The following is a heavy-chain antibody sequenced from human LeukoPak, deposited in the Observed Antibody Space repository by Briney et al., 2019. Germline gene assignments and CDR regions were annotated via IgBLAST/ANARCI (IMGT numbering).Heavy chain of an antibody. CDR3: ATKGLGYFDWLLFLDY. V-gene: IGHV1-24*01. CDR1: GYTXTELS. CDR2: SDPEDGET. Sequence: ASVKVSCKVSGYTXTELSMHWVRQAPGKGLDWMGGSDPEDGETIYAQKFQGRVTMTEDTSTDTAYMELSSLRSEDTAVYYCATKGLGYFDWLLFLDYWGQGTLVTVSS. J-gene: IGHJ4*02. D-gene: IGHD3-9*01.